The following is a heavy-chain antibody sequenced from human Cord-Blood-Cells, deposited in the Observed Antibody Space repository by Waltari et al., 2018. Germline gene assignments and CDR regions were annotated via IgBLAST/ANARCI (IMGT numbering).Heavy chain of an antibody. J-gene: IGHJ5*02. CDR1: GGTFSGYA. Sequence: QVQLVQSGAEVKKHGSSVKVSCTASGGTFSGYAISWVRPAPGQGLEWMGGIIPIFGTANYAQKFQGRVTITAGESTSTAYMDLSSLRSEDTAVYYCARDHGEAAAGTRGYWFDPWGQGTLVTVSS. CDR3: ARDHGEAAAGTRGYWFDP. D-gene: IGHD6-13*01. V-gene: IGHV1-69*01. CDR2: IIPIFGTA.